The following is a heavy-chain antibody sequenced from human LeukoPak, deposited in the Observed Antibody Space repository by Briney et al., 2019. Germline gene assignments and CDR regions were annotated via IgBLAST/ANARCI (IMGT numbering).Heavy chain of an antibody. CDR3: ATLGSYWGDDAFDI. CDR1: GFTFSSYG. CDR2: IRYDGSNK. D-gene: IGHD1-26*01. J-gene: IGHJ3*02. V-gene: IGHV3-30*02. Sequence: PGGSLRLSCAASGFTFSSYGMHWVRQAPGKGLEWVAFIRYDGSNKYYADSVKGRFTISRDNSKNTLYLQMNSLRAEDTAVYYCATLGSYWGDDAFDIWGQGTMVTVSS.